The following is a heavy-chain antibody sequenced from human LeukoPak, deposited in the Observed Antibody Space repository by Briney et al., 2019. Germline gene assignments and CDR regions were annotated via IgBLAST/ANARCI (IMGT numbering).Heavy chain of an antibody. CDR1: GFTFSSYA. D-gene: IGHD6-19*01. V-gene: IGHV3-23*01. J-gene: IGHJ4*02. CDR3: ARGGGRGRYGLPFDS. Sequence: GGSLRLSCAASGFTFSSYAMSWVRQAPGKGLEWVSAISGSGGSTYYADSVKGRFTISRDNAKNSVYLQMNSLTDEDTGVYYCARGGGRGRYGLPFDSWGQGTLVTVSS. CDR2: ISGSGGST.